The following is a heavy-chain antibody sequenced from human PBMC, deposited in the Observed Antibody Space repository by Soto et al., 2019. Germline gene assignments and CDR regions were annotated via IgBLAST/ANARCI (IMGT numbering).Heavy chain of an antibody. CDR1: GYTFTGYA. Sequence: ASVKVSCKASGYTFTGYAMHWVRQAPGQRLEWMGWINAGNGNTKYSQKFQGRVTITRDTSASTAYMELSSLRSEDTAVYYCARDDVDTAMPYGMDVWGQGTTVTVSS. CDR3: ARDDVDTAMPYGMDV. J-gene: IGHJ6*02. D-gene: IGHD5-18*01. CDR2: INAGNGNT. V-gene: IGHV1-3*01.